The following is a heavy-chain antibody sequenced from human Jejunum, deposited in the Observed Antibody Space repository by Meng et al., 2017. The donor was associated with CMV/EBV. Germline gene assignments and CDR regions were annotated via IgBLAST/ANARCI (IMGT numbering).Heavy chain of an antibody. CDR1: GFSFDNYG. J-gene: IGHJ4*02. D-gene: IGHD2-21*01. Sequence: CAASGFSFDNYGMSWVRQSPGKGREWVSGINWNGGSTTYADSVKGRFTISRDNAKNSLYLQMNSLRAEDMALYYCARDRSLYSFDYWGQGTLVTVSS. V-gene: IGHV3-20*04. CDR2: INWNGGST. CDR3: ARDRSLYSFDY.